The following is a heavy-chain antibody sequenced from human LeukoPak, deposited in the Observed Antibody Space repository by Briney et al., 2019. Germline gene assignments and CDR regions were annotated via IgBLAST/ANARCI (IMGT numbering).Heavy chain of an antibody. D-gene: IGHD6-13*01. V-gene: IGHV4-4*07. Sequence: SETLSLTCTVSGVSITNYYWSWIRQPAGKGLEWIGRISTSGNTNYNPSLKSRATMSVETSKNQFSLNLTSVTAADTAVYYCARELAAVGHYYYYYGMDVWGQGTAVTVSS. J-gene: IGHJ6*02. CDR3: ARELAAVGHYYYYYGMDV. CDR1: GVSITNYY. CDR2: ISTSGNT.